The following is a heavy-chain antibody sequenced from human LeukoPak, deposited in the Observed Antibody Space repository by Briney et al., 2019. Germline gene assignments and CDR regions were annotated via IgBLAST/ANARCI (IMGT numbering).Heavy chain of an antibody. CDR3: ARDKTEDGVSTGTLGY. CDR2: IIPILGIA. J-gene: IGHJ4*02. Sequence: ASVKVSCKASGGTFSSYTISWVRQAPGQGLEWMGRIIPILGIANYAQKFQGRVTITADKSTSTAYMEPSSLRSEDTAVYYCARDKTEDGVSTGTLGYWGQGTLVAVSS. V-gene: IGHV1-69*04. CDR1: GGTFSSYT. D-gene: IGHD1-1*01.